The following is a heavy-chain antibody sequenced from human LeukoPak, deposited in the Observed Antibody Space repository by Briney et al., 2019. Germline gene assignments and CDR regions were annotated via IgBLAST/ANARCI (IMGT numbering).Heavy chain of an antibody. D-gene: IGHD3-3*01. Sequence: ASVKVSCKASGYTFTSYGISWVRLAPGQGLEWMGWISAYNGNTNYAQKLQGRVTMTTDTSTSTAYMELRSLRSDDTAVYYCARDPITEFYNYDFWSGYYTGRYFDYWGQGTLVTVSS. V-gene: IGHV1-18*01. CDR1: GYTFTSYG. J-gene: IGHJ4*02. CDR3: ARDPITEFYNYDFWSGYYTGRYFDY. CDR2: ISAYNGNT.